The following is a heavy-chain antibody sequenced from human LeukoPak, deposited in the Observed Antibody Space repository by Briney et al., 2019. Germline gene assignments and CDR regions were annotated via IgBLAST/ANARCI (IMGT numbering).Heavy chain of an antibody. V-gene: IGHV6-1*01. CDR3: AREPSSVTGMLFDY. J-gene: IGHJ4*02. CDR2: TYYRSKWYN. D-gene: IGHD6-19*01. Sequence: SQTLSLTCAISGDSVSSNSAAWNWIRQSPSRGLEWLGRTYYRSKWYNDYAVSVKSRIAINPDTSKNQFTLQLNSVTPEDTAVYYCAREPSSVTGMLFDYWGQGTLVTVSS. CDR1: GDSVSSNSAA.